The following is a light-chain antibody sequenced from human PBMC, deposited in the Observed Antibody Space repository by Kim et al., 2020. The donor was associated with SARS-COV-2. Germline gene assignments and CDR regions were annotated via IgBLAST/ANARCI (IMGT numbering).Light chain of an antibody. J-gene: IGLJ2*01. CDR2: SES. CDR3: QVWDSGSDHWV. Sequence: TCGGGLIVAKMLKWHRQEAARAPVLFMYSESDRPSGIPERFSGSSCGDTATLTISRVAAGDKADYYCQVWDSGSDHWVFGGWTQLTVL. V-gene: IGLV3-21*04. CDR1: LIVAKM.